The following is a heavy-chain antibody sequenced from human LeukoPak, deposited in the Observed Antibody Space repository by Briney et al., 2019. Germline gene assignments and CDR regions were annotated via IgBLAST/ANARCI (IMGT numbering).Heavy chain of an antibody. J-gene: IGHJ4*02. D-gene: IGHD3-22*01. CDR3: ARGYDRNGYQSRGFDY. CDR2: IYPSGDS. CDR1: GGSISSGSFY. V-gene: IGHV4-61*02. Sequence: SQTLSLTCTVSGGSISSGSFYWSWIRQTAGKGLEWIGRIYPSGDSQYSPSFRSRATISLDTRNQFSLKLSCVTAADTAVYFCARGYDRNGYQSRGFDYWGQGALVNVSS.